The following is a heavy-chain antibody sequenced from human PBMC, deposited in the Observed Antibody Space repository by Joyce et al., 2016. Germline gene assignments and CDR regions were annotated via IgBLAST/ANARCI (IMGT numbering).Heavy chain of an antibody. CDR3: ARGVLS. CDR1: GFTVSSNY. D-gene: IGHD5/OR15-5a*01. CDR2: LYSGGDR. V-gene: IGHV3-53*01. J-gene: IGHJ5*02. Sequence: EVQLVESGGDLIRPGGSLRVSCAASGFTVSSNYMTWVRQAPGKGLEWVSVLYSGGDRCYADSVKGRFTISRVSSTNTLYLQMNNLKVDDMAVYFCARGVLSWGQGTLVTVAS.